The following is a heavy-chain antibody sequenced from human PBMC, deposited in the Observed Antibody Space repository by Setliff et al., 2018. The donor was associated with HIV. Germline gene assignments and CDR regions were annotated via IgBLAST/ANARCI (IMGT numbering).Heavy chain of an antibody. D-gene: IGHD1-26*01. J-gene: IGHJ4*02. Sequence: SETLSLTCTVSGSLTSYYWSWIRQSPGKGLEWIGYVYYSGNTNYNPSLQSRVTISVDASRNQFYLKLSSVAATDTAMYYCARDRRSIGEPHYWGQGTLVTVSS. V-gene: IGHV4-59*12. CDR3: ARDRRSIGEPHY. CDR1: GSLTSYY. CDR2: VYYSGNT.